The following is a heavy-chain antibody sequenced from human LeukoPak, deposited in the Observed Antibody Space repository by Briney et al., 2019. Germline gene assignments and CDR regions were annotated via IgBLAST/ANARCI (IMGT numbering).Heavy chain of an antibody. CDR3: ARGKRGGQQLVWGYFDY. CDR1: GGSFSGYY. V-gene: IGHV4-34*01. J-gene: IGHJ4*02. CDR2: INHSGST. Sequence: SETLSLTCAVYGGSFSGYYWRWIRQPPGKGLEWIGEINHSGSTNYNPSLKSRVTISVDTSKNQFSLKLSSVTAADTAVYYCARGKRGGQQLVWGYFDYWGQGTLVTVSS. D-gene: IGHD6-13*01.